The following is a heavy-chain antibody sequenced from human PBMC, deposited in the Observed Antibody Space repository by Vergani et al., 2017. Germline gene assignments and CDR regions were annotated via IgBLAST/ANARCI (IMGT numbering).Heavy chain of an antibody. CDR2: IIPIFGTA. CDR1: GGTFSSYA. D-gene: IGHD2-2*01. J-gene: IGHJ4*02. V-gene: IGHV1-69*01. CDR3: SRDSTSCYYCFDY. Sequence: QVQLVQSGAEVKKPGSSVKVSCKASGGTFSSYAISWVRQAPGQGLEWMGGIIPIFGTANYAQKFQGRVTIPADESTSPAYMALSSLRSEDTAVSSCSRDSTSCYYCFDYWGQGTLVTVSS.